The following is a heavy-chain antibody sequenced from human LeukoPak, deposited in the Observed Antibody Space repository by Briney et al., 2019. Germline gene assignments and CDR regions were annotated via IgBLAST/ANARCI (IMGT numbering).Heavy chain of an antibody. D-gene: IGHD3-10*01. V-gene: IGHV4-31*03. CDR2: IHHSGRS. J-gene: IGHJ4*02. CDR1: ADSLCSGGHY. Sequence: SQTLCLTCTASADSLCSGGHYWAWLRPFPGMGLESIGFIHHSGRSRHNPPLKDRVAISVDTSRKQFALKLSSVTAADTAMYYCARGGNRFGGFYFDYWGQGIQVIVSS. CDR3: ARGGNRFGGFYFDY.